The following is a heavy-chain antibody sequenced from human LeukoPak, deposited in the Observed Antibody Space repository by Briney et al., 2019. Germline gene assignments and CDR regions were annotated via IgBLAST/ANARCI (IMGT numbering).Heavy chain of an antibody. V-gene: IGHV3-7*01. D-gene: IGHD5-12*01. CDR2: IKNDGGEE. CDR3: VGDWRDGYDTDFDY. CDR1: GFDFGAYW. J-gene: IGHJ4*02. Sequence: PGGSLRLSCTASGFDFGAYWMSWVRQAPGKGLEWVANIKNDGGEELYVDSVMGRFTISRDNATNSVYLHMSSLRAEDTAVYYCVGDWRDGYDTDFDYWGQGTLVTVSS.